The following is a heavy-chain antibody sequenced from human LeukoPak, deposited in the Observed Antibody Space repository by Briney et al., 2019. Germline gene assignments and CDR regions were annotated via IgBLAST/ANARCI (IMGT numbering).Heavy chain of an antibody. Sequence: GSLEPSFAAFGFTFSSLWMSWVPRAPGKGRDWVANIKQDGSEKYYVDSVKGRFTISRDNAKNSLYLQMNSLRAEDTAVYYCARDPWRDMLDYWGQGTLVTVSS. D-gene: IGHD3-9*01. CDR1: GFTFSSLW. CDR2: IKQDGSEK. V-gene: IGHV3-7*01. CDR3: ARDPWRDMLDY. J-gene: IGHJ4*02.